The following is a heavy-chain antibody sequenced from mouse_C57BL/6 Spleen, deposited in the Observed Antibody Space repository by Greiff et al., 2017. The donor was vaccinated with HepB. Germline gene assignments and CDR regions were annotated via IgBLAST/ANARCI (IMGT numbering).Heavy chain of an antibody. CDR2: ISSGSSTI. V-gene: IGHV5-17*01. CDR1: GFTFSDYG. J-gene: IGHJ1*03. CDR3: ARRTDWYFDV. Sequence: EVKLMESGGGLVKPGGSLKLSCAASGFTFSDYGMHWVRQAPEKGLEWVAYISSGSSTIYYADTVKGRFTISRDNAKNTLFLQMTSLSSEDTAMYYYARRTDWYFDVWGTGTTVTVSS.